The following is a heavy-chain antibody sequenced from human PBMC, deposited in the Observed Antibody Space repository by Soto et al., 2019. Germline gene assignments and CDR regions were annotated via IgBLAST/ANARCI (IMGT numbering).Heavy chain of an antibody. D-gene: IGHD3-9*01. CDR2: INDRGSI. Sequence: QVQLQQWGAGPLRPLETLSLTCGVSGGSFSGHYWAWIRQSPGKGLEWIGEINDRGSINYNPSLKSRVSISVDTSKNHYSLNLRSVIAADTAVYYCARESHDILTGPPWVWYFDLWGRGTLVTVSS. V-gene: IGHV4-34*01. CDR3: ARESHDILTGPPWVWYFDL. J-gene: IGHJ2*01. CDR1: GGSFSGHY.